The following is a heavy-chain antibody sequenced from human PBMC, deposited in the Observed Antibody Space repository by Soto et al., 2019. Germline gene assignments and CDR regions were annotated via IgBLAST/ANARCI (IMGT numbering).Heavy chain of an antibody. CDR1: GYSFTQYV. CDR2: LGGGDGKT. CDR3: VSDYASDRGVHLDF. D-gene: IGHD2-2*01. J-gene: IGHJ4*02. V-gene: IGHV1-3*01. Sequence: QVQLVQSGTEVKKPGASVKVSCKSSGYSFTQYVIHWVRQAPGQRLELMGWLGGGDGKTYYSQNFQGRVTITKVTSASTAYMELSSLISEDTAMYYCVSDYASDRGVHLDFWGEGTLVTVSS.